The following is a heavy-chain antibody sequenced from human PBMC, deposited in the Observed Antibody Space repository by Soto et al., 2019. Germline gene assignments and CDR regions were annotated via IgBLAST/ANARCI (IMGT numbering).Heavy chain of an antibody. CDR2: VYYSGTT. J-gene: IGHJ3*02. CDR3: ARADMLYAMSGAFDI. Sequence: QVQLQESGPGLVKPSETLSLTCTVSGGSITSFYWSWIRHPPGKGLEWIGYVYYSGTTNYNPSLKSRVTISVDTSKNQFSLKLSSVTAADTAVYYCARADMLYAMSGAFDIWGQGTMVTVSS. D-gene: IGHD2-8*01. V-gene: IGHV4-59*01. CDR1: GGSITSFY.